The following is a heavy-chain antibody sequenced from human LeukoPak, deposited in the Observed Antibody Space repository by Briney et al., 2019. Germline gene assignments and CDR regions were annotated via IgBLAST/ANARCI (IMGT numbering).Heavy chain of an antibody. V-gene: IGHV3-15*01. CDR3: TRRQDYGDYLNWFDP. Sequence: GGSLRLSCAASGLTLSNAWMTWVRQAPGKGLEWVGHIKTKTDSGTTDYAAYAAPVKGRFSISRDDSKNTLYLQMNSLKTEDAAVYYCTRRQDYGDYLNWFDPWGQGTLVTVSS. J-gene: IGHJ5*02. CDR1: GLTLSNAW. CDR2: IKTKTDSGTT. D-gene: IGHD4-17*01.